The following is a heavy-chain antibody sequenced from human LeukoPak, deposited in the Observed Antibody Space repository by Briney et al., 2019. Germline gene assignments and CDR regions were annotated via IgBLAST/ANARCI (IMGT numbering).Heavy chain of an antibody. D-gene: IGHD4-23*01. V-gene: IGHV4-59*01. Sequence: SETLSLTCTVSGDSISTYYWSWIRQPPGKGLEWIGYMYYSGSTNYNPSLKSRVTISLDTPKNQFSLRLNSVTAADTAVYYCAKLGNSGHYFDYWGQGTLVTVSS. CDR3: AKLGNSGHYFDY. J-gene: IGHJ4*02. CDR1: GDSISTYY. CDR2: MYYSGST.